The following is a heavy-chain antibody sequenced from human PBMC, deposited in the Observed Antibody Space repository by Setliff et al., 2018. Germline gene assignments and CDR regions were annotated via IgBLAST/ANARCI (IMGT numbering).Heavy chain of an antibody. Sequence: PSETLSLTCTVSGDSISSRRNYWGWFRQPAGKGLEWIGQIYTTWSTNYNPSLRSRVTISLDTSNNQFSLKLSSVTAADTVVYYCARASLDSSGYLYYYYYYMDVWGKGTTVTVSS. CDR3: ARASLDSSGYLYYYYYYMDV. J-gene: IGHJ6*03. CDR1: GDSISSRRNY. CDR2: IYTTWST. V-gene: IGHV4-61*09. D-gene: IGHD3-22*01.